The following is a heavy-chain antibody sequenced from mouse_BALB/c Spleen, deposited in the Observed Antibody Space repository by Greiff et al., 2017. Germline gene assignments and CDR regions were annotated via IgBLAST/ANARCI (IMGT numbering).Heavy chain of an antibody. J-gene: IGHJ4*01. CDR3: ARDLRYGNYGYAMDY. CDR2: IWGDGST. Sequence: VQLQQSGPGLVAPSQSLSITCTVSGFSLTGYGVNWVRQPPGKGLEWLGMIWGDGSTDYNSALKSRLSISKDNSKSQVFLKMNSLQTDDTARYYCARDLRYGNYGYAMDYWGQGTSVTVSS. CDR1: GFSLTGYG. V-gene: IGHV2-6-7*01. D-gene: IGHD2-10*02.